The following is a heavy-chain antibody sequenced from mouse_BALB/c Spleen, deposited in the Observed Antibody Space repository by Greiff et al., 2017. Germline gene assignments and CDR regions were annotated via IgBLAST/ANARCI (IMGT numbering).Heavy chain of an antibody. CDR1: GFSLTSYG. J-gene: IGHJ3*01. V-gene: IGHV2-3*01. D-gene: IGHD1-1*01. CDR3: AKAPIYYYGSAY. Sequence: VKLLESGPGLVAPSQSLSITCTASGFSLTSYGVSWFRQPPGKGLEWLGVIWGDGSTNYHSALISRLSISKDNSKSQVYLRLNSLQTDDTATYYSAKAPIYYYGSAYWGQGTLVSVSA. CDR2: IWGDGST.